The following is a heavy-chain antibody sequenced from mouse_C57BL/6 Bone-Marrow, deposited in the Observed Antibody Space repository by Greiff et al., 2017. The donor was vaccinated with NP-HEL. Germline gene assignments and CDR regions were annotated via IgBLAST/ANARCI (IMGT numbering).Heavy chain of an antibody. CDR3: VRERYDNIHFDY. D-gene: IGHD2-10*02. V-gene: IGHV10-1*01. CDR1: GFSFTTYA. CDR2: IRSKSNNYAT. Sequence: EVQLVESGGGLVQPKGSLTLSCAASGFSFTTYAMNWVRQAPGQGLEWVARIRSKSNNYATYYADSVKDRFTISRDAYESILYLHLHHLTTDDTAMCSCVRERYDNIHFDYWGQGTTLTVSS. J-gene: IGHJ2*01.